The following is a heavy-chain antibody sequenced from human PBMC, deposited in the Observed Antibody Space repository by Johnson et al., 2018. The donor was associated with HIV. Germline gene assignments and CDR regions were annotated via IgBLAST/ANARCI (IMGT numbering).Heavy chain of an antibody. CDR1: GFTFDDYG. J-gene: IGHJ3*02. CDR3: AKDLVDTAMDDAFDI. CDR2: INWNGDST. V-gene: IGHV3-20*04. Sequence: EKLVESGGGVVRPGGSLRVSCAASGFTFDDYGMNWVRQAPGKGLEWVSGINWNGDSTGYAESVKGRFTISRDNSKNTLYLQMNSLRAEDTAVYYCAKDLVDTAMDDAFDIWGQGTMVTVSS. D-gene: IGHD5-18*01.